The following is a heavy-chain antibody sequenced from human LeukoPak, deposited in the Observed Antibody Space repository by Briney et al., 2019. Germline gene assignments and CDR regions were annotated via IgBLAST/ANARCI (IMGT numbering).Heavy chain of an antibody. J-gene: IGHJ3*02. CDR1: GFTFSNAW. CDR3: ARDPLHGALDI. Sequence: GGSLRLSCAASGFTFSNAWMSWVRQAPGKGLEWVGRIKSKTDGGTTDYAAPVKGRFTISRDDSKNTLYLQMNSLKTEDTAVYYCARDPLHGALDIWGQGTMVTVSS. CDR2: IKSKTDGGTT. V-gene: IGHV3-15*01.